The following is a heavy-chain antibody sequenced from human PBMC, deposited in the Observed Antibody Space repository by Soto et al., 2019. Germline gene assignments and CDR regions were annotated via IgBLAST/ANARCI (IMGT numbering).Heavy chain of an antibody. J-gene: IGHJ3*02. V-gene: IGHV3-23*01. D-gene: IGHD1-1*01. CDR1: GFTFSSYA. CDR2: ISGSGGST. CDR3: AKGNWNDEDAFDI. Sequence: EVQLLESGGGLVQPGGSLRLSCAASGFTFSSYAMSWVRQAPGKGLEWVSAISGSGGSTYYADSVKGRFTISRDNSKNTLYLEMNSLRAEDTAVYYCAKGNWNDEDAFDIWGQGTMVTVSS.